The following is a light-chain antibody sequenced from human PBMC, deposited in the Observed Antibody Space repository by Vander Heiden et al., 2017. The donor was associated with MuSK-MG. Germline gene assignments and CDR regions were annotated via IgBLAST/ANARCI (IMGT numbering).Light chain of an antibody. V-gene: IGKV2D-29*01. J-gene: IGKJ4*01. CDR3: MQSIQLAPLT. Sequence: DIIMTQTPRSLSVTSGQPASISYKASQSLLLSDAKSYLYWSLQKSRQPPQLLMYEVSNRFPGATARLHRSGSGIDFTLKISRVKAVHVGVYYCMQSIQLAPLTFGGGTKVXLK. CDR1: QSLLLSDAKSY. CDR2: EVS.